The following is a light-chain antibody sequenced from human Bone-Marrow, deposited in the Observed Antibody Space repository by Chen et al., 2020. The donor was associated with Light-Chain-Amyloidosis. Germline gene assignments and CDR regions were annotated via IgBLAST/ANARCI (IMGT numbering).Light chain of an antibody. J-gene: IGKJ1*01. CDR2: AAS. Sequence: DIQMTQSPSSRSASVGDRVTITCRASQDISNYLAWYQQKPGKAPKLLIDAASALQSGVPSRFRRSGSGSGTDFTLTINSLQPEDVATYYCQKYNSAPRTFGQGTKVEIK. V-gene: IGKV1-27*01. CDR1: QDISNY. CDR3: QKYNSAPRT.